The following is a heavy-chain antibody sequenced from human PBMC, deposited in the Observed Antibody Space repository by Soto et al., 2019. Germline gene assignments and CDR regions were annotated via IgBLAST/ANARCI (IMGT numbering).Heavy chain of an antibody. Sequence: GGSLRLSCAASGFTFSSYAMSWVRQAPGKGLEWVSAISGSGGSTYYADSVKGRFTISRDNSKNTLYLQMNSLRAEDTAVYYCAKAIDSYGYYYYYGMDVWGQGTTVTVSS. V-gene: IGHV3-23*01. CDR3: AKAIDSYGYYYYYGMDV. J-gene: IGHJ6*02. D-gene: IGHD5-18*01. CDR2: ISGSGGST. CDR1: GFTFSSYA.